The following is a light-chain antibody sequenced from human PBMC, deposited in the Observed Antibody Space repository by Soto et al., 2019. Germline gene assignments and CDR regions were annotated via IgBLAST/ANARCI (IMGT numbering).Light chain of an antibody. CDR1: RTIDSW. J-gene: IGKJ1*01. Sequence: DIRMTQSPSTLSASLGDRVTISCRASRTIDSWLAWYQQRPGGIPQLLIYSASNLQNGVPSRFSGSGSGTDFTLTINGLQPDDFATYYCQEFHSSSRTFGQGTRVDMK. CDR2: SAS. CDR3: QEFHSSSRT. V-gene: IGKV1-5*03.